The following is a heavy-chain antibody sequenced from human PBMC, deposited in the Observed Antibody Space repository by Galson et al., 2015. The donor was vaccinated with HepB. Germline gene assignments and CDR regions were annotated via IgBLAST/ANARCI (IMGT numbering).Heavy chain of an antibody. CDR1: GFTFSSYS. V-gene: IGHV3-48*02. CDR2: ISSSSSTI. D-gene: IGHD3-3*01. CDR3: ARGGPYYDSYYYYMDV. J-gene: IGHJ6*03. Sequence: SLRLSCAASGFTFSSYSMNWVRQAPGKGLEWVSYISSSSSTIYYADSVKGRFTISRDNAKNSLYLQMNSLRDEDTAVYYCARGGPYYDSYYYYMDVWGKGTTVTVSS.